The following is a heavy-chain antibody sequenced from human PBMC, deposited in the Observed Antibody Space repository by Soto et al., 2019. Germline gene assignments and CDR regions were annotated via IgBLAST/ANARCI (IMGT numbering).Heavy chain of an antibody. CDR1: GGSISSGGYY. V-gene: IGHV4-31*03. CDR2: IYYSGST. CDR3: ARDIPGWSGLGNYHYYGVDV. Sequence: SETLSLTCTVSGGSISSGGYYWSWIRQHPGKGLEWIGYIYYSGSTYYNPSLKSRVTISVDTSKNQFSLKLSSVTAADTAVYYCARDIPGWSGLGNYHYYGVDVWGQGTTVTVSS. D-gene: IGHD3-3*01. J-gene: IGHJ6*02.